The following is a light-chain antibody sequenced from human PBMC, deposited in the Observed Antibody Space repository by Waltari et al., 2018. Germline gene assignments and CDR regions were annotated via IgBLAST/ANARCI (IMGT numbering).Light chain of an antibody. CDR2: AAS. CDR1: QGISSY. V-gene: IGKV1-9*01. Sequence: DIQLTQSPSFLSASVGDRVTITCRASQGISSYLAWYQQKPGKAPKPLIYAASTLQSGVPSMFSGSGSGTEFTLTISSLQPEDFATYYCQQLNSYPPWTFGQGTKVEIK. CDR3: QQLNSYPPWT. J-gene: IGKJ1*01.